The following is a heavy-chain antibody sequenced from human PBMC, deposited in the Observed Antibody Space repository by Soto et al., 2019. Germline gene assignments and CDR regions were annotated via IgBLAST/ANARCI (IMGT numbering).Heavy chain of an antibody. CDR1: GYTFTSYA. CDR3: ARMRSSGWFFDY. D-gene: IGHD6-19*01. Sequence: QVQLVQSGAEVKKPGASVKVSCKASGYTFTSYAIHWVRQAPGQRLEWMGWINAGNGNTKYSQKFQGRVTITRDTSASTAYMELSSLRSEDTAVYYCARMRSSGWFFDYWGQGTLVTVSS. V-gene: IGHV1-3*01. CDR2: INAGNGNT. J-gene: IGHJ4*02.